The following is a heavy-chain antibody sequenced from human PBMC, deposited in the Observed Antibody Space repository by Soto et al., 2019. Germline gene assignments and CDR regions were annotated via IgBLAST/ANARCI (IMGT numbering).Heavy chain of an antibody. CDR2: TYYRSKWYN. CDR3: AREPPDFHSAFDY. D-gene: IGHD4-4*01. Sequence: SQTLSLTCAISGDSVSSNRAAWNWIRQSPSRGLERLGRTYYRSKWYNDYALSVKSRITINPDTSKNQFSLHLNSVTPEDTAVYYCAREPPDFHSAFDYWGQGTLVTVSS. V-gene: IGHV6-1*01. CDR1: GDSVSSNRAA. J-gene: IGHJ4*02.